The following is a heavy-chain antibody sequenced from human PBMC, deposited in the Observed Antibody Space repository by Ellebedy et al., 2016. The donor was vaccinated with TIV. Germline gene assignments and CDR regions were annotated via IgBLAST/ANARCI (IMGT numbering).Heavy chain of an antibody. D-gene: IGHD3-16*02. Sequence: GGSLRLSCAVSGFTVNNNYVTWVRQTPGKGPECVAAIYSDGRTDYADSVKGRFTFSSDNSKNTLHLHMDNLRADDTAVYYCARGYDYVWGSYRSYAFDIWGQGTMVTVSS. V-gene: IGHV3-53*01. J-gene: IGHJ3*02. CDR3: ARGYDYVWGSYRSYAFDI. CDR1: GFTVNNNY. CDR2: IYSDGRT.